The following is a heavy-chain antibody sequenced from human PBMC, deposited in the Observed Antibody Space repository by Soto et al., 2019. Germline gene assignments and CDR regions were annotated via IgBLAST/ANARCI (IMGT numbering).Heavy chain of an antibody. CDR3: PTDRHHVDYVTDLGY. CDR1: GFTFINAW. J-gene: IGHJ4*02. Sequence: PGGSLRLSCPASGFTFINAWMNWVRKAPGKGLEWVGLIKGVSDGETTDYAAPVSGRFTISRANSRHTVYLQMNSLKTVDTAVYYCPTDRHHVDYVTDLGYWGQGT. D-gene: IGHD3-16*01. CDR2: IKGVSDGETT. V-gene: IGHV3-15*07.